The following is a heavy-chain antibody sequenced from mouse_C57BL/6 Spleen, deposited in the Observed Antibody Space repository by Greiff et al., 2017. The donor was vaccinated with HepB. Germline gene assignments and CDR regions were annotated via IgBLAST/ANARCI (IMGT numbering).Heavy chain of an antibody. CDR3: ARSGDYGSWYFDV. CDR2: IYPRDGST. D-gene: IGHD1-1*01. Sequence: VKLMESDAELVKPGASVKISCKVSGYTFTDHTIHWMKQRPEQGLEWIGYIYPRDGSTKYNEKFKGKATLTADKSSSTAYMQLNSLTSEDSAVYFCARSGDYGSWYFDVWGTGTTVTVSS. V-gene: IGHV1-78*01. J-gene: IGHJ1*03. CDR1: GYTFTDHT.